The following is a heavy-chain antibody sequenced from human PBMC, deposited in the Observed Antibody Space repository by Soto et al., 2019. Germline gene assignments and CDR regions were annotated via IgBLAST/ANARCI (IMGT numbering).Heavy chain of an antibody. Sequence: GGSLRLSCAASGFTFSSYAMSWVRQAPGKGLEWVSAISGSGGSTYYADSVKGRFTISRDNSKNTLYLQMNSLRAEDTAVYYCAKVGGDSSFPYWYFDLWGRGTLVTVSS. CDR1: GFTFSSYA. CDR2: ISGSGGST. V-gene: IGHV3-23*01. D-gene: IGHD2-21*02. J-gene: IGHJ2*01. CDR3: AKVGGDSSFPYWYFDL.